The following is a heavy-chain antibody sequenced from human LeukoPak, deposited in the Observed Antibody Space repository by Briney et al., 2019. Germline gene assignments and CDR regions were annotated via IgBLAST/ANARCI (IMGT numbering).Heavy chain of an antibody. V-gene: IGHV5-51*01. D-gene: IGHD3-10*01. J-gene: IGHJ6*02. CDR2: IYPADSDT. CDR1: GYSFTSYW. CDR3: AKGFSGTYFGMDV. Sequence: GESLKISCKGSGYSFTSYWIGWVRQMPGKGLEWIGIIYPADSDTRYSPSLEGQVIISADKSISTAYLQWSSLKASDTAIYYCAKGFSGTYFGMDVWGQGTAVTVSS.